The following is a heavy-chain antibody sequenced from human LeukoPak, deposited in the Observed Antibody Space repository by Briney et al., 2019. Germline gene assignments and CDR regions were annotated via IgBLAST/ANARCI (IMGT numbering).Heavy chain of an antibody. D-gene: IGHD3-3*01. CDR1: GGSISSYY. CDR3: ARVDFWSGSDY. J-gene: IGHJ4*02. CDR2: IYTSGST. V-gene: IGHV4-4*07. Sequence: PSETLSLTCTVSGGSISSYYWSWIRQPAGKGLEWIGRIYTSGSTNYNPSLRSRVAMSVDTSKNQFSLKLSSVTAADTAVYYCARVDFWSGSDYWGQGTLVTVSS.